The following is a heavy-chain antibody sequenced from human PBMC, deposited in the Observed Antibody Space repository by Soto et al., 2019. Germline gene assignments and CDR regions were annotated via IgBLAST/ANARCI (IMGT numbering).Heavy chain of an antibody. CDR3: ATSYKWNDVGWLDP. D-gene: IGHD1-1*01. CDR2: IYFSGSA. V-gene: IGHV4-39*01. Sequence: SETLSLTCTVSGGSISSSKYYWGWIRQPPGKGLEWIGNIYFSGSAYYNPSLKSRVTISADTSRNQFSLKVSSLTAADTAVYYCATSYKWNDVGWLDPWGPGTLVTVSS. J-gene: IGHJ5*02. CDR1: GGSISSSKYY.